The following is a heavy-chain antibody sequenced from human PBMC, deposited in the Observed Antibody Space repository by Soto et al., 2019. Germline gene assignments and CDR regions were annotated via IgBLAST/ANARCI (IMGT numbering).Heavy chain of an antibody. V-gene: IGHV3-53*01. CDR1: GFTLSSNY. CDR3: AKGFSAMVTNAFDI. J-gene: IGHJ3*02. CDR2: IYSGDST. D-gene: IGHD5-18*01. Sequence: PGGSQRLSCPACGFTLSSNYRNWVRQAPGKGLEWVSVIYSGDSTYYADSVKGRFTISRDNSKNTLYLQMNSLRAEDTAVYYCAKGFSAMVTNAFDIWGQGTMVTVSS.